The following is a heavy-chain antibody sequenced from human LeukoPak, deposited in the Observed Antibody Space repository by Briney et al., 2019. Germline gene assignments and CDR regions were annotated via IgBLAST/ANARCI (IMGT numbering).Heavy chain of an antibody. CDR2: IQNDGNNK. CDR1: GFTFSSNG. J-gene: IGHJ4*02. V-gene: IGHV3-30*02. CDR3: ARDWGTSSLYLVN. Sequence: GGSLRLSCAASGFTFSSNGMHWVRQAPGKGLEWVAFIQNDGNNKKYADSVKGRFTISRDNSKNTLYLQMNSLRAEDTAMYCCARDWGTSSLYLVNWGQGTLVTVSS. D-gene: IGHD6-6*01.